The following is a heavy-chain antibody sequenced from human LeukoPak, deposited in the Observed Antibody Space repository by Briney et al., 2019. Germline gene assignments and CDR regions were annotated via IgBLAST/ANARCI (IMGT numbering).Heavy chain of an antibody. CDR1: GGSFSGYY. D-gene: IGHD5-24*01. CDR2: INHSGST. CDR3: ARLRDGYHYFDY. V-gene: IGHV4-34*01. Sequence: SETLSLTCAVYGGSFSGYYWSWIRQPPGKGLEWIGEINHSGSTNYNPSLKSRVTISVDTSKNQFSRKLSSVTAADTAVYYCARLRDGYHYFDYWGQGTLVTVSS. J-gene: IGHJ4*02.